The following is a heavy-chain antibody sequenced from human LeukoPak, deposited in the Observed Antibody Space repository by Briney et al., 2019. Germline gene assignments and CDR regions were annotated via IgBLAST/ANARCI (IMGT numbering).Heavy chain of an antibody. V-gene: IGHV3-74*01. CDR3: ARAGIDYGDDWTRFDY. CDR1: GFTFSSYW. D-gene: IGHD4-17*01. Sequence: GGTLRLSCAASGFTFSSYWMHWVRQAPGKGLVWVSRINSDGSSTAYADSVKRRFTISRVNAKNTLYLQMNSLRVEDTAVYYCARAGIDYGDDWTRFDYWGQGTLVTVSS. J-gene: IGHJ4*02. CDR2: INSDGSST.